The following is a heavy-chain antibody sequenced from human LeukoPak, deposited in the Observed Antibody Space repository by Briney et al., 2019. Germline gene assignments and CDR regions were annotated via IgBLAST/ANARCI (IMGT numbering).Heavy chain of an antibody. CDR1: GGSISSSSYY. CDR3: ARSYGSGSYIHY. CDR2: IYYSGST. D-gene: IGHD3-10*01. J-gene: IGHJ4*02. Sequence: PSETLSLTCTVSGGSISSSSYYWGWIRQPPGTGLEWIGSIYYSGSTYYNPSLKSRVTISVDTSKNQFSLKLSSVTAADTAVYYCARSYGSGSYIHYWGQGTLVTVSS. V-gene: IGHV4-39*01.